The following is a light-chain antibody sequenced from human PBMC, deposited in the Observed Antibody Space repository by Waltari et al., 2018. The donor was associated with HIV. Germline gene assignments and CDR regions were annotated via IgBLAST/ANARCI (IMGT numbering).Light chain of an antibody. J-gene: IGLJ3*02. CDR3: QSYDSSLSGWV. CDR1: SPNPGAGYD. V-gene: IGLV1-40*01. CDR2: GNS. Sequence: QSVLTQPPSVSGAPGQRVTIPCPGNSPNPGAGYDVPWYQQLPGTAPKLLFYGNSNRPSGVPDRCSGSKSGTSASLAITWLQAEDEADYYCQSYDSSLSGWVFGGGTKLTVL.